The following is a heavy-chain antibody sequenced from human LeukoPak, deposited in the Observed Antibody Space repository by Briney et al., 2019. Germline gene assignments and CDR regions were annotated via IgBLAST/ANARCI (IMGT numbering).Heavy chain of an antibody. V-gene: IGHV4-4*07. CDR2: MYPSGST. D-gene: IGHD1-26*01. CDR1: GGSISSYH. CDR3: ARHLPKWGWDY. J-gene: IGHJ4*02. Sequence: PSETLSLTCTVSGGSISSYHWSWIRQPAGKGLEWIGRMYPSGSTIYNPSLRSRVTISVDTSKNQFSLKLSSVTAADTAVYYCARHLPKWGWDYWGQGTLVTVSS.